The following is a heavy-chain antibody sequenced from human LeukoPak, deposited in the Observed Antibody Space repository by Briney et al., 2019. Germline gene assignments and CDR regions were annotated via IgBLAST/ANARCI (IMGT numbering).Heavy chain of an antibody. V-gene: IGHV1-46*01. Sequence: ASVKVSCKASRYTFTSYYMHWVRQAPGQGLEWMGIINPSGGSTSYAQKFQGRVAMTRDTSTSTVYMELSSLRSEDTAVYYCASFDSSGWYGGRDDAFDIWGQGTMVTVSS. CDR2: INPSGGST. CDR1: RYTFTSYY. D-gene: IGHD6-19*01. J-gene: IGHJ3*02. CDR3: ASFDSSGWYGGRDDAFDI.